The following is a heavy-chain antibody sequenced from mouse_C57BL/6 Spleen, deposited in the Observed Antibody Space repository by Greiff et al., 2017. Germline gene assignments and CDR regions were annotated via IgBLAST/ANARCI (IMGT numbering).Heavy chain of an antibody. Sequence: EVHLMESGGGLVQSGRSLRLSCATSGFTFSDFYMEWVRQAPGKGLEWIAASRNKANDYTTEYSASVKGRFIVSRDTSQSILYLQMNALRAEDTAIYYCARGFTMDYWGQGTSVTVSS. CDR2: SRNKANDYTT. CDR3: ARGFTMDY. J-gene: IGHJ4*01. CDR1: GFTFSDFY. V-gene: IGHV7-1*01.